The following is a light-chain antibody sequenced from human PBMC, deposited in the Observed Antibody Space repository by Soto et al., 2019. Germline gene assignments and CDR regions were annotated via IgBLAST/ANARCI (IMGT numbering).Light chain of an antibody. CDR3: TSYTDNNTPLV. J-gene: IGLJ3*02. V-gene: IGLV2-14*01. Sequence: QSALTQPASVSGSPGQSITISCTGTSSDIGDYNYVSWYQQHPGKAPKLIIYEVSSRPSGVSDRFSGSKSGSTASLTISGLQAEDEADYYCTSYTDNNTPLVFGGGTKLTVL. CDR2: EVS. CDR1: SSDIGDYNY.